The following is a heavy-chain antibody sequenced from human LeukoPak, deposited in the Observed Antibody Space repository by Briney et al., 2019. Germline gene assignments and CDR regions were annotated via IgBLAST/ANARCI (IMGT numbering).Heavy chain of an antibody. CDR3: ASYYYDSSGYYVPSRYYFDY. J-gene: IGHJ4*02. CDR1: GGSFSGYY. D-gene: IGHD3-22*01. Sequence: SETLSLTCAVYGGSFSGYYWSWIRQPPGKGLEWIGEINHSGSTNYNPSLKSRVTISLDTSKNQFSLKLSSVTAADTAVYYCASYYYDSSGYYVPSRYYFDYWGQGTLVTVSS. V-gene: IGHV4-34*01. CDR2: INHSGST.